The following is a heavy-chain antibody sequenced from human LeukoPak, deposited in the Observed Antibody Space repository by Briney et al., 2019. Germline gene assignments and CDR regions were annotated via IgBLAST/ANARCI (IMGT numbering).Heavy chain of an antibody. Sequence: GASVKVSCKASGYTFTSYDINWVRQATGQGLEWMGWMNPNSGNTGYAQKFQGRVTITRNTSISTAYMELSSLRSEDTAVYYCARGGSSSDLFYTWGGSYYYYMDVWGKGTTVTVSS. CDR2: MNPNSGNT. CDR3: ARGGSSSDLFYTWGGSYYYYMDV. CDR1: GYTFTSYD. D-gene: IGHD3-16*01. V-gene: IGHV1-8*03. J-gene: IGHJ6*03.